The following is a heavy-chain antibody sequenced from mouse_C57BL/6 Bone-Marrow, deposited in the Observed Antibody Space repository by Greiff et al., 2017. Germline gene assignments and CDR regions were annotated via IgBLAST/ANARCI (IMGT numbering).Heavy chain of an antibody. D-gene: IGHD2-5*01. Sequence: VQLVESGAELVRPGTSVKMSCKASGYTFTNYWIGWAKQRPGHGLEWIGDIYPGGGYTNYNEKFKGKATLTADKSSSTAYMQFSSLTSEDSAIYYCALAYYSNYYAMDYWGQGTSVTVSS. CDR2: IYPGGGYT. J-gene: IGHJ4*01. V-gene: IGHV1-63*01. CDR3: ALAYYSNYYAMDY. CDR1: GYTFTNYW.